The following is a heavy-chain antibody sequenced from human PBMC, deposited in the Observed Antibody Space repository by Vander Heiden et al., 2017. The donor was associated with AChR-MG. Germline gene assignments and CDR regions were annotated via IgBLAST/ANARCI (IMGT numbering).Heavy chain of an antibody. J-gene: IGHJ6*02. V-gene: IGHV1-18*01. Sequence: QLHLVSSGAEVKMPGASVKLSCKASGYTFPSYGLGWVRQAPGQGLEWMGWNSAYNGNTNYAQKLQGRDTMTTDTSTSTAYMELRSLRSDDTAVYYCASCSVVAVNRGVWYYGMDVWGQGTTVTVSS. CDR2: NSAYNGNT. D-gene: IGHD2-15*01. CDR1: GYTFPSYG. CDR3: ASCSVVAVNRGVWYYGMDV.